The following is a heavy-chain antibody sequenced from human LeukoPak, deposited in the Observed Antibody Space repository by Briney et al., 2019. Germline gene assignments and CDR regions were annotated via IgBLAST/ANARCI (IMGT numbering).Heavy chain of an antibody. D-gene: IGHD1-26*01. J-gene: IGHJ4*02. CDR1: GGTFSSYA. CDR2: IIPIFGTA. CDR3: ASYSGSYPMDPYSFDY. V-gene: IGHV1-69*01. Sequence: SVGVSCKASGGTFSSYAISWVRQAPGQGLEWMGGIIPIFGTANYAQTFQGRVTITADESTSTAYMELSSLRSEDTAVYYCASYSGSYPMDPYSFDYWGQGTLVTVSS.